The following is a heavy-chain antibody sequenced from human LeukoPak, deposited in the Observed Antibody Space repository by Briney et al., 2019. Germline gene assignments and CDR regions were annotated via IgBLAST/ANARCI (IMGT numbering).Heavy chain of an antibody. D-gene: IGHD3-16*01. CDR3: ARSGWLGAGSPVGLRYNWFDP. CDR1: GGSISSYY. V-gene: IGHV4-4*07. CDR2: IYTSGST. J-gene: IGHJ5*02. Sequence: SETLSLTCTVSGGSISSYYWSWIRQPAGKGLEWIGRIYTSGSTNYNPSLKSRVTMSVDTSKNQFSLKLSSVTAADTAVYYCARSGWLGAGSPVGLRYNWFDPWGQGTLVTVAS.